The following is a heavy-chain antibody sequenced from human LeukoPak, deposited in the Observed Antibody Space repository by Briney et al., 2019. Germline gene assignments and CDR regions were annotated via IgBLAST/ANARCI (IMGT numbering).Heavy chain of an antibody. CDR1: GFTFSSYG. Sequence: QAGGSLRLSCAAAGFTFSSYGMHWVSQAPGKGLEWVAVISYDGSNKYYAECVKGRFTISRDNAKNSLYLQMNSLRAEDTALYYCARGPATPTDPYYMDVWGKGTTVTVSS. CDR2: ISYDGSNK. D-gene: IGHD5-12*01. CDR3: ARGPATPTDPYYMDV. J-gene: IGHJ6*03. V-gene: IGHV3-30*03.